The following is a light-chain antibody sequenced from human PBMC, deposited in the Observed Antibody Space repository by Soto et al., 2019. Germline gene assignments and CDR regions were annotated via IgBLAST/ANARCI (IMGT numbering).Light chain of an antibody. CDR1: SSDVGGYNY. J-gene: IGLJ2*01. V-gene: IGLV2-14*01. CDR2: DVS. Sequence: QSALTQPASVSGSPGQSITISCTGTSSDVGGYNYVSWYQQHPGKAPKLMIYDVSNRPSGVSNRFSGSKSGNTASLTISGLQAEDEADYYCSSYTSSSTPVVFGGGTKVPV. CDR3: SSYTSSSTPVV.